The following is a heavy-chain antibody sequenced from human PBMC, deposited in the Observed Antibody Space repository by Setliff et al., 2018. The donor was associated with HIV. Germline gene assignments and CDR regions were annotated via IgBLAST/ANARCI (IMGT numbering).Heavy chain of an antibody. CDR2: IYPGDSDT. D-gene: IGHD3-22*01. J-gene: IGHJ4*02. V-gene: IGHV5-51*01. CDR1: GYSFTNYW. Sequence: PGESLKISCKGSGYSFTNYWIGWVRQMPGKGLEWMAIIYPGDSDTRYSPSFQGQVTISADKSISTAYLQWSSLKASDTAMYYCARRGYYDSSGPGFLYYFDYWGQGTLVTVSS. CDR3: ARRGYYDSSGPGFLYYFDY.